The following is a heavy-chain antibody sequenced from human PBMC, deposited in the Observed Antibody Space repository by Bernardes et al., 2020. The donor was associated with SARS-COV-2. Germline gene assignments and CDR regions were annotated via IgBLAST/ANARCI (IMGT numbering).Heavy chain of an antibody. CDR1: GHPVTYYY. CDR2: INPNTGGT. CDR3: ARDLYSDGTDSDY. J-gene: IGHJ4*02. Sequence: SVTLPSTASGHPVTYYYIHLVRQSPGPGREWMGWINPNTGGTHYTQKFPGRVSMTGDPSISTAYLELNRLKSDDTALYYCARDLYSDGTDSDYWGQGTLVTVSS. D-gene: IGHD5-18*01. V-gene: IGHV1-2*02.